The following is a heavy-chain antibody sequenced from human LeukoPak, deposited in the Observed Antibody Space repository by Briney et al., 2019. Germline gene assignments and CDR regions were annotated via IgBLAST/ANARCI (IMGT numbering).Heavy chain of an antibody. Sequence: GGSLRLSCAASGFTFSNAWMSWVRQAPGKGLEWVGRIKSKTDGGTTDYAAPVRGRFTISRDDSKNTLYLQMNSLKTEDTAVYYCTTDGGRNPYYDILTGYYMSGYYDFDYWGQGTLVTVSS. CDR3: TTDGGRNPYYDILTGYYMSGYYDFDY. V-gene: IGHV3-15*01. CDR2: IKSKTDGGTT. J-gene: IGHJ4*02. D-gene: IGHD3-9*01. CDR1: GFTFSNAW.